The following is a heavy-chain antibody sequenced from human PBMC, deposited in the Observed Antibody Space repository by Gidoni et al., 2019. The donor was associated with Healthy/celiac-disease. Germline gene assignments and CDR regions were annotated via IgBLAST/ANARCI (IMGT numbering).Heavy chain of an antibody. CDR2: INHSGST. V-gene: IGHV4-34*01. D-gene: IGHD3-22*01. CDR1: GGSFSGYY. J-gene: IGHJ4*02. CDR3: ARYYDSSANPRGYFDY. Sequence: QVQLQQWGAGLLKPSETLSRTCAVQGGSFSGYYWSWIRQPPGKGLEWIGEINHSGSTNYNPSLKSRVTISVDTSKNQFSLKLSSVTAADTAVYYCARYYDSSANPRGYFDYWGQGTLVTVSS.